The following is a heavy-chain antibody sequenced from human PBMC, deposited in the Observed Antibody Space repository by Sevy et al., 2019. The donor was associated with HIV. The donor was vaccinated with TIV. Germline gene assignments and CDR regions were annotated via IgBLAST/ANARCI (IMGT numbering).Heavy chain of an antibody. CDR3: ARGSPEHYFGMDV. Sequence: SETLSLTCTVSGGSISGYYRSWIRQPPGKGLDWIGYNYYSGSTNYNPSLKSLVTISVDTSKNQFSLKLISVTAADTAVYYCARGSPEHYFGMDVWGQGTKVTVSS. CDR2: NYYSGST. J-gene: IGHJ6*02. V-gene: IGHV4-59*01. CDR1: GGSISGYY.